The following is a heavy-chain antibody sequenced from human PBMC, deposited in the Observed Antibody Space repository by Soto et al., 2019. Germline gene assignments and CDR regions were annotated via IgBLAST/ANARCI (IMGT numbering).Heavy chain of an antibody. J-gene: IGHJ5*02. V-gene: IGHV3-74*01. CDR1: GFTFSTYW. CDR3: VRDGFCITTSRSGKWVEP. CDR2: INSDASHT. Sequence: EVQLVESGGGLVQRGGSLRLSCAASGFTFSTYWMHWIRQVPGKGLEWVSRINSDASHTYYADSVQGRFTISRDNAKTTRHWEMNSLRAGATAVYSCVRDGFCITTSRSGKWVEPWGHGTLVTVSS. D-gene: IGHD2-2*01.